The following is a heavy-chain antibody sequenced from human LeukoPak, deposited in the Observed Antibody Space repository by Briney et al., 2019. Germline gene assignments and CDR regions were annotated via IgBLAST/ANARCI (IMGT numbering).Heavy chain of an antibody. Sequence: ASVKVSCKASGYTFTSYDINWVRQATGQGLEWMGWMNPNSGNTGYAQKFQGRVTMTRNTSISTAYMELSSLRSEDTAVYYCATSGRMGPFFDYWGQGTLVTVSS. V-gene: IGHV1-8*01. D-gene: IGHD1-26*01. CDR2: MNPNSGNT. CDR3: ATSGRMGPFFDY. J-gene: IGHJ4*02. CDR1: GYTFTSYD.